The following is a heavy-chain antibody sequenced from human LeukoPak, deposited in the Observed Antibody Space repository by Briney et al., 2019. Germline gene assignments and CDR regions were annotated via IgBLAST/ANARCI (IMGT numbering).Heavy chain of an antibody. CDR2: INPNSGGT. CDR1: GSIFTDYY. J-gene: IGHJ6*03. Sequence: GASVKVSCYASGSIFTDYYMHWVRQAPGQELGWMGRINPNSGGTNIAQKFQGRVTMTRDTSISTAYTELSSLRSKDTATYYCSRCLRVRGGTDYMDVWGKGTTV. CDR3: SRCLRVRGGTDYMDV. D-gene: IGHD3-10*01. V-gene: IGHV1/OR15-1*01.